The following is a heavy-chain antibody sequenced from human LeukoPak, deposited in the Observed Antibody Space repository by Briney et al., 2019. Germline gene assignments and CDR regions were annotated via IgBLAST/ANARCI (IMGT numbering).Heavy chain of an antibody. CDR1: GFTFSDYG. CDR3: AKGGVSDIGSWYGDYFDY. J-gene: IGHJ4*02. Sequence: PGRSLRLSCEASGFTFSDYGMHWVRQAPGKGLEGVAVVSADGSNKQYADSVKGRFTISRDNSKNTLNLQLNSLRSEDTAVYYCAKGGVSDIGSWYGDYFDYWGQGTLVTVSS. D-gene: IGHD6-13*01. CDR2: VSADGSNK. V-gene: IGHV3-30*18.